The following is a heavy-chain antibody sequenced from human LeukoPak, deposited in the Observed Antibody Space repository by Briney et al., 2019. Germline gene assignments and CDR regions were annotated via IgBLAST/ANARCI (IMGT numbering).Heavy chain of an antibody. CDR3: ARDSSGYYYPDY. V-gene: IGHV1-2*02. Sequence: ASVKVSCKASGYTLTGYYMHWVRQAPGQGLEWMGWINPNSGGTNYAQKFQGRVTMTRDTSISTAYMELSRLRSDDTAVYYCARDSSGYYYPDYWGQGTLVTVSS. J-gene: IGHJ4*02. CDR2: INPNSGGT. D-gene: IGHD3-22*01. CDR1: GYTLTGYY.